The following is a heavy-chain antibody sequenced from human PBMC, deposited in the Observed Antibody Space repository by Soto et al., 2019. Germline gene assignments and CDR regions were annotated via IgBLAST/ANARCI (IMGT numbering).Heavy chain of an antibody. CDR1: GFTFGNYG. CDR2: ISGGGGNT. J-gene: IGHJ3*01. CDR3: AKGFIVVVTVLRPDDAFDV. V-gene: IGHV3-23*01. Sequence: DVQLLESGGGLVQPGGSLRLSCATSGFTFGNYGMNWVRQAPGKGLEWVSGISGGGGNTYYADSVKGRFTISRDPSKNTVFLEMNSLRAEDTAVYYCAKGFIVVVTVLRPDDAFDVWGQGTQVTVSS. D-gene: IGHD2-21*02.